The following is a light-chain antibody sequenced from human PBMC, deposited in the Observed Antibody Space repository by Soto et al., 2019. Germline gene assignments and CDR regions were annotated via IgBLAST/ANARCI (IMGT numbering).Light chain of an antibody. CDR3: HQRINLPST. V-gene: IGKV3-11*01. J-gene: IGKJ4*01. CDR2: DAS. CDR1: QCVRSY. Sequence: EVVLTHSPATLSLSQGERATLSCRASQCVRSYLSWYPQKTSQAPRLLINDASNNATGIPARFSGSGSGTYFTITISLLEPVDFAVYYFHQRINLPSTFVGGTKIVIK.